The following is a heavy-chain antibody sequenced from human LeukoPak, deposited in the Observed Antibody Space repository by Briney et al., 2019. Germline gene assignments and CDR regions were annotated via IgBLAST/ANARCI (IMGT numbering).Heavy chain of an antibody. V-gene: IGHV3-11*01. D-gene: IGHD1-26*01. Sequence: PGGSLRLSCTASGFTLSDSHMSWIRQAPGKGLEWVSHISGSGYAIHHPGSVKGRFTISRDNAKNSLYLQMNSLRVEDSAVYYCARLSGTYSRGGDHWGQGTLVTVSS. CDR1: GFTLSDSH. J-gene: IGHJ4*02. CDR3: ARLSGTYSRGGDH. CDR2: ISGSGYAI.